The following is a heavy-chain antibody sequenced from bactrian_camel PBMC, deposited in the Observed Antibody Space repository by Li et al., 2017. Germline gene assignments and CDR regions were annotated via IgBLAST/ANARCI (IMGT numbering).Heavy chain of an antibody. D-gene: IGHD7*01. CDR1: GFTLADPD. J-gene: IGHJ4*01. V-gene: IGHV3S63*01. CDR2: TISRQGVA. Sequence: HVQLVESGGGSVQAGGSLNLSCTASGFTLADPDMGWYRQAPGNECELVSTISRQGVAFYGDLVKGRFTISQDNAKNTVFIQMNSLKPEDTTMYHCALDRQCDSTDWWFPNPLQYTYKGQGTQVTVS.